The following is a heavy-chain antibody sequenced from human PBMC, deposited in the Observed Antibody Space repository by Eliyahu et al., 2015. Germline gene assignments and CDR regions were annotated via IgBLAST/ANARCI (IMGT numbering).Heavy chain of an antibody. D-gene: IGHD2-2*01. CDR2: IYHSGTT. J-gene: IGHJ5*02. V-gene: IGHV4-30-2*01. CDR1: GGSISXGGYS. CDR3: ARDPRRYCSSTSCYVGWFDP. Sequence: QLQLQESGSGLVKPSQTLSLTCAVSGGSISXGGYSWXWIRQPPGKGLEWIGYIYHSGTTYYNPSLKSRVTISVDRSKNQFSLKLSSVTAADTAVYYCARDPRRYCSSTSCYVGWFDPWGQGTLVTVSS.